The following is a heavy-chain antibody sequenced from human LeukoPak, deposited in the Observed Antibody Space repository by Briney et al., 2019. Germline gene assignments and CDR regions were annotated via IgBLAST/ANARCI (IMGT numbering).Heavy chain of an antibody. CDR3: ARRGHSGYDYGGRGSWFDP. CDR2: ISAYNGNT. CDR1: GYTFTSYG. Sequence: ASVKVSCKASGYTFTSYGISWVRQAPGQGLEWMGWISAYNGNTNYAQKLQGRVTMTTDTSTSTAYMELRSLRSDDTAVYYCARRGHSGYDYGGRGSWFDPWGQGTLVTVSS. J-gene: IGHJ5*02. V-gene: IGHV1-18*01. D-gene: IGHD5-12*01.